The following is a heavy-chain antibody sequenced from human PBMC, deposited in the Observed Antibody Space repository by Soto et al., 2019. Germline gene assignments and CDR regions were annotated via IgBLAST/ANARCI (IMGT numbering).Heavy chain of an antibody. CDR2: MNPNSGNT. CDR1: GYTFTSYD. D-gene: IGHD4-17*01. CDR3: ARTLYGDNVDY. J-gene: IGHJ4*02. V-gene: IGHV1-8*01. Sequence: QVPLVPAGAEVEKPGASVEVSCKASGYTFTSYDFKWARQGNGKGPEWMGWMNPNSGNTGYAQKFQGRVTMTRNTSISTAYMELSSLRSEDTAVYYCARTLYGDNVDYWGQGTLVTVSS.